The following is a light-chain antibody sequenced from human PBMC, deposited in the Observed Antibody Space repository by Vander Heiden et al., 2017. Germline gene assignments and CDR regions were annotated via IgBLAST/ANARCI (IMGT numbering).Light chain of an antibody. CDR1: QSISSY. CDR3: RQRSRTTALT. V-gene: IGKV1-39*01. Sequence: DIQMTHSPSSLSASVGDRVTITCRASQSISSYLNWDQQKVGKAPNLLIYAASSVQSGVPSRFSGSGSGTDFTLTISSLQPEDDATYYCRQRSRTTALTFGGGTKVEIK. J-gene: IGKJ4*01. CDR2: AAS.